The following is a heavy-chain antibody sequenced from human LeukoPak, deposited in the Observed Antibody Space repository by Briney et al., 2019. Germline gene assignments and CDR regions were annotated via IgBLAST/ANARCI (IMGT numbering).Heavy chain of an antibody. CDR2: ICWNSGTI. D-gene: IGHD4-23*01. CDR1: GFTSDDYV. V-gene: IGHV3-9*02. J-gene: IGHJ5*02. CDR3: AKDISLDYGGSGGWFDP. Sequence: GRSLRLSCAASGFTSDDYVMHWVRQAPGKGLECVSGICWNSGTIGYADSVKGRFTISRDNAKNSLYLQMNSLRAEDTALYYCAKDISLDYGGSGGWFDPWGQGTLVTVSS.